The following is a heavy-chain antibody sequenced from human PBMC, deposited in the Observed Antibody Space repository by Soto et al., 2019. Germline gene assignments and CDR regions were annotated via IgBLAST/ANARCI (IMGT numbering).Heavy chain of an antibody. CDR2: VNPNNGDT. CDR1: GYTFSNYD. J-gene: IGHJ4*02. D-gene: IGHD3-22*01. CDR3: AQVSRKGAAIDFDY. V-gene: IGHV1-8*01. Sequence: QVQLVQSGAELKKPGASVKVSCKASGYTFSNYDMNWVRQATGQGPEWIGWVNPNNGDTGYEQKFQGRVTLTTDIYTTTADMELTSLRSEDTAIYYCAQVSRKGAAIDFDYRGQGTLITVSS.